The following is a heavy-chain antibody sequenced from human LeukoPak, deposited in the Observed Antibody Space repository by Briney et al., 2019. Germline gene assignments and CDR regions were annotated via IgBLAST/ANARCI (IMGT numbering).Heavy chain of an antibody. CDR1: GYSISSGYY. Sequence: SETLSLTCAVSGYSISSGYYWGWIRQPPGKGLEWIGNIYHSGSTYYNPSLKSRVTISVDTSKNQFSLKPSSVTAADTAVYYCAQQSLRSPDYWGQGTLVTVSS. D-gene: IGHD3-16*01. V-gene: IGHV4-38-2*01. J-gene: IGHJ4*02. CDR3: AQQSLRSPDY. CDR2: IYHSGST.